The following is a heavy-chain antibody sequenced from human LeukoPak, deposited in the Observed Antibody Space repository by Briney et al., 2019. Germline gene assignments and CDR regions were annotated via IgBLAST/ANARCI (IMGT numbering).Heavy chain of an antibody. J-gene: IGHJ4*02. V-gene: IGHV4-34*01. CDR2: INHSGST. CDR1: GGSFSGYY. Sequence: SETLSLTCAVYGGSFSGYYWSWIRQPPGKGLEWIGEINHSGSTYYNPSLKSRVTISVDTSKNQFSLKLSSVTAADTAVYYCARVVPDYYDSSGYYWGIDYWGQGTLVTVSS. CDR3: ARVVPDYYDSSGYYWGIDY. D-gene: IGHD3-22*01.